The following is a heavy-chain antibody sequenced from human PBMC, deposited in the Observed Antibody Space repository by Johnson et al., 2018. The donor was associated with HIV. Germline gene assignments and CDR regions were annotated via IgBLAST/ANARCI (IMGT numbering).Heavy chain of an antibody. D-gene: IGHD2-15*01. CDR2: IRYDGSNK. J-gene: IGHJ3*02. CDR3: AREGRGAPDDAFDN. Sequence: QVQLVESGGGLIQPGGSLRLSCAASGFTFSSYGMHWVRQAPGKGLEWVAFIRYDGSNKYYADSVKGRFTISRDNSKNTLYLQMNSLRAEDTAVYYCAREGRGAPDDAFDNWGQGTMVTVAS. V-gene: IGHV3-30*02. CDR1: GFTFSSYG.